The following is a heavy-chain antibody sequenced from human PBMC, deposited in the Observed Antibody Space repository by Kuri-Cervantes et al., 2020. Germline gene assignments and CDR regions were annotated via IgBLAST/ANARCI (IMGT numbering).Heavy chain of an antibody. V-gene: IGHV3-30*18. CDR3: AKVAGGSSSSASLQDY. CDR2: ISYDGSNK. D-gene: IGHD6-6*01. CDR1: GFTVSSNY. Sequence: LSLTCAASGFTVSSNYMHWVRQAPGKGLEWVAVISYDGSNKYHADSVKGRFTISRDNSKNTLYLQMNSLRAEDTAVYYCAKVAGGSSSSASLQDYWGQGTLVTVSS. J-gene: IGHJ4*02.